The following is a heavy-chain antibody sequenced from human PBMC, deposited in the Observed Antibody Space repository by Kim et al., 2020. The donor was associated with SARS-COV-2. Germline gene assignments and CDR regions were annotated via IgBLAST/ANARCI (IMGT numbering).Heavy chain of an antibody. V-gene: IGHV3-74*01. Sequence: GGSLRLSCAASGFTFNSYWMQWVRQAPGKGLVWVSRINSEGSSTRYADSVKGRFTISRDNAKNTLYLQMNSLRAEDTAVYYCARDPTYCSGGSCYSNGFDPWGQGTLVTVSS. CDR3: ARDPTYCSGGSCYSNGFDP. J-gene: IGHJ5*02. CDR2: INSEGSST. CDR1: GFTFNSYW. D-gene: IGHD2-15*01.